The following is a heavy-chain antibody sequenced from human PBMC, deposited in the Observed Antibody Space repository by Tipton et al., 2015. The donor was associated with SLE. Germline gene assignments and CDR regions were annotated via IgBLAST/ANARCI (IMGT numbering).Heavy chain of an antibody. CDR2: ISSSGSTI. CDR1: GFTFSSYE. J-gene: IGHJ2*01. V-gene: IGHV3-48*03. CDR3: ARGKGGRIGGDHYWYFDL. Sequence: SLRLSCAASGFTFSSYEMNWVRQAPGKGLEWVSYISSSGSTIYQADSVKGRFTISRDNAKNSLYLQMNSLRAEDTAVYYCARGKGGRIGGDHYWYFDLWGRGTLVTVSS. D-gene: IGHD2-21*01.